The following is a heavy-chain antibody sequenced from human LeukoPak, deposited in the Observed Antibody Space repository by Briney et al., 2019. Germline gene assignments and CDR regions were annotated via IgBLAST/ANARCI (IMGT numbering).Heavy chain of an antibody. CDR3: ATDLGLTMIRGVIVH. D-gene: IGHD3-10*01. CDR1: GFTFTNAW. V-gene: IGHV3-15*01. J-gene: IGHJ4*02. Sequence: GGSLRLSCAASGFTFTNAWMTWVRQAPGKGLEWVGRIKSKGDGETTDYAAPVKGRFTMSRDDSKATLYLQMNGLKAEDTAVYYCATDLGLTMIRGVIVHWGQGALVTVSS. CDR2: IKSKGDGETT.